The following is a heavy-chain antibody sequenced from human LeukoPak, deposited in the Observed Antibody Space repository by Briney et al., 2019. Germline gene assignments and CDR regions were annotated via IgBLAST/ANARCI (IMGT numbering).Heavy chain of an antibody. CDR1: GFIFSTYG. CDR3: ANAGPGYNSGSNYYYGMDV. Sequence: GGSLRLSCAASGFIFSTYGMRWVRQAPGKGMEWVSSISGSGGTTFYADSVKGRFTISRDNSKNTLYLQMNSLRAEDTAAYYCANAGPGYNSGSNYYYGMDVWGQGTTVTVSS. V-gene: IGHV3-23*01. D-gene: IGHD6-19*01. J-gene: IGHJ6*02. CDR2: ISGSGGTT.